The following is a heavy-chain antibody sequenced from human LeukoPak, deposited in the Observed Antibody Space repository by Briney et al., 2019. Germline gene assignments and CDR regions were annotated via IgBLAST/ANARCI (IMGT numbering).Heavy chain of an antibody. D-gene: IGHD3-22*01. Sequence: PGGSLRLSCAASGLTFSSYWMSWVRQAPGKGLEWVANIKQDGSGKYYVDSVKGRFTISRDNAKNSLYLQMNSLRAEDTAVYYCARAAGGLLLPYSPFDYWGQGTLVTVSS. CDR3: ARAAGGLLLPYSPFDY. J-gene: IGHJ4*02. CDR2: IKQDGSGK. CDR1: GLTFSSYW. V-gene: IGHV3-7*01.